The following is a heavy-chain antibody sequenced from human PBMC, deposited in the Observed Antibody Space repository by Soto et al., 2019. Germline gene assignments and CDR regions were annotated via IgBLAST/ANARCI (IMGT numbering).Heavy chain of an antibody. J-gene: IGHJ6*02. D-gene: IGHD2-2*01. Sequence: ASVKVSCKASGYTFTSYYMHWVRQAPGQGLEWMGIINPSGGSTSYAQKFQGRVTMTRDTSTSTVYMELSSLRPEDTAVYYCARDIVVVPATPDGMDVWGQGTTVTVSS. CDR3: ARDIVVVPATPDGMDV. CDR1: GYTFTSYY. CDR2: INPSGGST. V-gene: IGHV1-46*01.